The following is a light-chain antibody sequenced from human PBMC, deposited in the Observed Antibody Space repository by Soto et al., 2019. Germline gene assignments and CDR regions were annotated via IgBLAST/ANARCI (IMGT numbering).Light chain of an antibody. J-gene: IGKJ4*01. CDR3: QKYGSSPPT. V-gene: IGKV3-20*01. Sequence: EIVLTQSPGTLSLSPGERATLSCRASQSVSKNFLAWYQQKPGQAPRLLSNGASSRATGIPDRFSGTGSGTAFSLPIDRLEPEDFAVYFFQKYGSSPPTFGGGTKVAIK. CDR1: QSVSKNF. CDR2: GAS.